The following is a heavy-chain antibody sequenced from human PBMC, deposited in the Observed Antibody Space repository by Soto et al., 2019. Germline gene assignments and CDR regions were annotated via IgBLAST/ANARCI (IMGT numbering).Heavy chain of an antibody. CDR3: ANSHWELSCGGGSCNSGPYYFDH. J-gene: IGHJ4*02. D-gene: IGHD2-15*01. Sequence: VQLLESGGGLVQPGGSLRLSCTASGFSFSTYAMSWVRQAPGKGLEWVSSISRSTDTTYYADSVKGRFTISRDNSNNPMYLQMNSLRAEDAAVYYCANSHWELSCGGGSCNSGPYYFDHWGQGTLVTVSS. CDR1: GFSFSTYA. CDR2: ISRSTDTT. V-gene: IGHV3-23*01.